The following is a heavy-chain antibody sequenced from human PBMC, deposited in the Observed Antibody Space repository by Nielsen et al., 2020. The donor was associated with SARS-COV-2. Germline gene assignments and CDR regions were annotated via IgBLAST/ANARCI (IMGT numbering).Heavy chain of an antibody. Sequence: GESLKISCAASGFTFSSYAMSWVRQAPGKGLEWVSAISGSGGSTYYADSVKGRFIISRDNSKNTLYLQMNSLRAEDTAVYYCAKDLTVTTWGGYWGQGTLVTVSS. CDR2: ISGSGGST. D-gene: IGHD4-17*01. CDR1: GFTFSSYA. J-gene: IGHJ4*02. V-gene: IGHV3-23*01. CDR3: AKDLTVTTWGGY.